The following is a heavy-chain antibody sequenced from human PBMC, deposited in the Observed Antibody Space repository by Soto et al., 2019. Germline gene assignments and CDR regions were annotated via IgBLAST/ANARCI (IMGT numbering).Heavy chain of an antibody. V-gene: IGHV5-10-1*01. Sequence: PGESLKISCKGSGFTFTNYWISWVRQMPGKGLEWMGKIDPSDSSTNYSPSFQGHVTISVDKSISTAYLQWSSLKASDTAMYYCARRIAAARGLGMDVWGQGTTVTVSS. D-gene: IGHD6-13*01. J-gene: IGHJ6*02. CDR3: ARRIAAARGLGMDV. CDR2: IDPSDSST. CDR1: GFTFTNYW.